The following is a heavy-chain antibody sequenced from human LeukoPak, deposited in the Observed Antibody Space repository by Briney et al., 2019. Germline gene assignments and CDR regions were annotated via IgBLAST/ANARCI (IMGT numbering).Heavy chain of an antibody. V-gene: IGHV4-59*11. Sequence: SETLSLTCTVSGDYISSHYWNWIRQPPGKGLEWIGYIYYSGSTNYNPSLKSRVSISVDTSKNQFSLKLSSVTAADTAVYYCARTGSTVTMLYPFDHWGQGTLVTVSS. CDR1: GDYISSHY. J-gene: IGHJ4*02. CDR2: IYYSGST. D-gene: IGHD4-17*01. CDR3: ARTGSTVTMLYPFDH.